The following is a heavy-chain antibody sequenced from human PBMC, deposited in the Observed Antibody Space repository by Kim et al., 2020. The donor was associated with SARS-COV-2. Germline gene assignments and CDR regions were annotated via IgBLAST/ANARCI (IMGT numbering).Heavy chain of an antibody. V-gene: IGHV3-23*01. CDR2: DDNT. J-gene: IGHJ4*02. D-gene: IGHD5-12*01. Sequence: DDNTYDAESVKGRFTVPRDSARNLLYLQMNRLRADDTAVYYCVKGAWLDDWGPGTLVTVSS. CDR3: VKGAWLDD.